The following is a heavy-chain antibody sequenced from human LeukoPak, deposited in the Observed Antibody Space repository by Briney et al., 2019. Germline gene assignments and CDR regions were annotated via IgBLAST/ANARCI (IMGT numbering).Heavy chain of an antibody. CDR1: GFTFNIYW. J-gene: IGHJ4*02. D-gene: IGHD6-13*01. CDR3: ARAKYSSRWSLDY. V-gene: IGHV3-74*03. Sequence: GGSLRLSCATSGFTFNIYWMQWVRQVPGKGLVWVSRIDSNGGGATYADSVKGRFTTSRDNGNNTMYLQMNSLRAEDTAIYYCARAKYSSRWSLDYWGQGALITVSS. CDR2: IDSNGGGA.